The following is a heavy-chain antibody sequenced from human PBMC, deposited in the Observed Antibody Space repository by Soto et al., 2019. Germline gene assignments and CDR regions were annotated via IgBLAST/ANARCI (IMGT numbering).Heavy chain of an antibody. D-gene: IGHD3-3*01. Sequence: QVQLQESGPGLVKPSQTLSLTCTVSGGSISSADYYWSGIRQHPGKGLEWIGYIYYSGSTYYNPTLKSPVNISVDTSKNQFSLKLTPVTAADTAVYYCARENGDFWTDAFDMWGQGTRVTVSS. CDR1: GGSISSADYY. CDR3: ARENGDFWTDAFDM. V-gene: IGHV4-31*01. J-gene: IGHJ3*02. CDR2: IYYSGST.